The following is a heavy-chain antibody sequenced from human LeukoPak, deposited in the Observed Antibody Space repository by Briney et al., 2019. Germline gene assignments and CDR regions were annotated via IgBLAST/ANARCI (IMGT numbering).Heavy chain of an antibody. CDR3: ASILWFGELDHDAFDI. CDR1: GYTFTSYY. V-gene: IGHV1-46*01. D-gene: IGHD3-10*01. Sequence: ASVKVSCKASGYTFTSYYMHWVRQAPGQGLEWMGIINPSGGSTSYAQKFQGRVTMTRDTSTSAVYMELSSLRSEDTAVYYCASILWFGELDHDAFDIWGQGTMVTVSS. J-gene: IGHJ3*02. CDR2: INPSGGST.